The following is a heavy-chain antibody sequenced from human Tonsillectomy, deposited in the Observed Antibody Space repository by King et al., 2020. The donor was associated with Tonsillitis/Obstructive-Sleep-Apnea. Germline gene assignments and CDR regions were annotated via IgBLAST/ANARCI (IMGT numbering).Heavy chain of an antibody. V-gene: IGHV3-30*18. J-gene: IGHJ4*02. D-gene: IGHD2-2*02. Sequence: VQLVESGGGVVQPGRSLRLSCAASGFTFSSYGMHWVRLAPGKGLEWVAVISYDGSNKYNADSVKGRFTISRDNSKNTMYLQMNRLSAEDTAVYYCAKDEAACSSTSCYTLGFWGQGTLVTVSS. CDR2: ISYDGSNK. CDR3: AKDEAACSSTSCYTLGF. CDR1: GFTFSSYG.